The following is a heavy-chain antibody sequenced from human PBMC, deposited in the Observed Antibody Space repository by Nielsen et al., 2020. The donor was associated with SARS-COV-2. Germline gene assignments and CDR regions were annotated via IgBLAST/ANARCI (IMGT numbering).Heavy chain of an antibody. CDR1: GFTFDDYA. J-gene: IGHJ4*02. Sequence: GGSLRLSCAASGFTFDDYAMHWVRQAPGKGLEWVSGISWNSGSIGYADSVKGRFTISRDNAKNYLYLQMNSLRAEDTALYYCASSSSWEYYFDYWGQGTLVTVSS. D-gene: IGHD6-13*01. V-gene: IGHV3-9*01. CDR2: ISWNSGSI. CDR3: ASSSSWEYYFDY.